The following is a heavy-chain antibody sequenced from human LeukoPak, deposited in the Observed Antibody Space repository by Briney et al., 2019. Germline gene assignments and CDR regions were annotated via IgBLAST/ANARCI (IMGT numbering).Heavy chain of an antibody. CDR1: GGSVSSGSYY. V-gene: IGHV4-61*01. J-gene: IGHJ4*02. D-gene: IGHD3-16*01. CDR3: ARPLRDLYFDY. Sequence: SETLSLTCTVSGGSVSSGSYYWSWIRQPPGKGLEWIGYTYCSGSTNYNPSLKSRVTISVDTSKNQFSLKLSSVTAADTAVYYCARPLRDLYFDYWDQGTLVTVSS. CDR2: TYCSGST.